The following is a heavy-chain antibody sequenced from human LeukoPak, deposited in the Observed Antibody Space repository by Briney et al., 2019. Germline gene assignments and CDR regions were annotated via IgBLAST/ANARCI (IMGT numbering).Heavy chain of an antibody. V-gene: IGHV3-48*04. CDR2: ISRSSSTI. J-gene: IGHJ4*02. CDR1: GFTFSRYS. CDR3: ARDGGATMVRGVATYDS. D-gene: IGHD3-10*01. Sequence: GGSLRLSCAASGFTFSRYSMNWVRQAPGKGLEWVSYISRSSSTIHYADSVKGRFTISRDNAKSSLFLQMNSLRAEDTAVYYCARDGGATMVRGVATYDSWGQGTLVTVSS.